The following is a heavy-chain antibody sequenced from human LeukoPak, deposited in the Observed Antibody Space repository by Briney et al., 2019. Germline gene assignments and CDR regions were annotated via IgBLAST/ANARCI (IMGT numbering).Heavy chain of an antibody. V-gene: IGHV1-2*04. D-gene: IGHD3-22*01. CDR3: ARELSGYYFDY. J-gene: IGHJ4*02. CDR2: INPNSGGT. CDR1: GYTFTGYY. Sequence: GRSLRLSCAASGYTFTGYYMHWVRQAPGQGLEWMGWINPNSGGTNYAQKFRGWVTMARDTSISTAYMELSRLRSDDTAVYYCARELSGYYFDYWGQGTLVTVSS.